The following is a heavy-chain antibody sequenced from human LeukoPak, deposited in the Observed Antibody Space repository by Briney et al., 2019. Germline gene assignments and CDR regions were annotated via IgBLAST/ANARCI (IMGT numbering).Heavy chain of an antibody. CDR3: ARDAGYSGYDRTYGMDV. V-gene: IGHV1-46*01. Sequence: ASVKVSCKASGYTFTSYYMHWVRQAPGQGLEWMGIINPSGGSTSYAQKFQGRVTMTRDTSTSTVYMELSSLRSEDTAVHYCARDAGYSGYDRTYGMDVWGQGTTVTVSS. CDR2: INPSGGST. D-gene: IGHD5-12*01. J-gene: IGHJ6*02. CDR1: GYTFTSYY.